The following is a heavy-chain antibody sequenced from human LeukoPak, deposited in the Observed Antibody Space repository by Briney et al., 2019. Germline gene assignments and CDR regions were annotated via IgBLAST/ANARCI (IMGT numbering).Heavy chain of an antibody. CDR1: GFTFSSYA. CDR2: ISGSGGST. CDR3: AKEVARYDYVWGSYRYPFDY. Sequence: GGSLRLSCAASGFTFSSYAMSWVRQAPGKGLEWVSAISGSGGSTYYADSVKGRFTISGDNSKNTLYLQMNSLRAEDTAVYYCAKEVARYDYVWGSYRYPFDYWGQGTLVTVSS. J-gene: IGHJ4*02. D-gene: IGHD3-16*02. V-gene: IGHV3-23*01.